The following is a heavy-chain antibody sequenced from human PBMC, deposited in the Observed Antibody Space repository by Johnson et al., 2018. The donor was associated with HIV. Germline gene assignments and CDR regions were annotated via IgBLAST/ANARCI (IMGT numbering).Heavy chain of an antibody. Sequence: QVQLVESGGGVVQPGGSLRLSCAASGFTFSSYGMHWVRQAPGKGLEWVAFIRYDGSNKYYADSVKGRFTISRDNSKNTLYLQMNSLRAEDTAVYYCARDWGYDSSGYYYGALDIWGQGTMVTVSS. J-gene: IGHJ3*02. CDR1: GFTFSSYG. D-gene: IGHD3-22*01. V-gene: IGHV3-30*02. CDR3: ARDWGYDSSGYYYGALDI. CDR2: IRYDGSNK.